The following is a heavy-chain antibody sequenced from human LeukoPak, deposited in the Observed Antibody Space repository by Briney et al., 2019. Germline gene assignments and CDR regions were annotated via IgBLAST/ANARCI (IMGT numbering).Heavy chain of an antibody. J-gene: IGHJ4*02. CDR3: AKDSYDNSI. V-gene: IGHV3-23*01. CDR2: ISDSGGRT. Sequence: PGGSLRLSCVASGIILRSYSMNWVRQAPGKGLEWVSGISDSGGRTFYADSVKGRLTISRDNSKNTLYLQMHSLRAEDTAVYYCAKDSYDNSIWGQGTLVTVSS. CDR1: GIILRSYS. D-gene: IGHD3-22*01.